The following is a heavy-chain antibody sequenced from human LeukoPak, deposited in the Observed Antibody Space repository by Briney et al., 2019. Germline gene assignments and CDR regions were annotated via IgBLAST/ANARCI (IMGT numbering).Heavy chain of an antibody. Sequence: ASVKVSCTASGYTFTSYGISWVRQAPGQGLEWMGWISGYNGNTNYAQTVQGRVTMTRDTSTSTPYMELRSLRSDEPAVYYCARDRAHVLRYFDSFPETPYYYYGMDVWGKGTTVTVSS. J-gene: IGHJ6*04. CDR2: ISGYNGNT. CDR3: ARDRAHVLRYFDSFPETPYYYYGMDV. D-gene: IGHD3-9*01. CDR1: GYTFTSYG. V-gene: IGHV1-18*04.